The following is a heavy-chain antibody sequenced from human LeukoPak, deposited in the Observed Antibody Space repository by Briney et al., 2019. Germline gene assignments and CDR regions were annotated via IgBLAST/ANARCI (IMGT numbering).Heavy chain of an antibody. CDR2: IWYDGSKK. CDR1: GFSFTSYG. J-gene: IGHJ4*02. V-gene: IGHV3-33*01. CDR3: ARGAGNYDSGTSRFDY. D-gene: IGHD3-10*01. Sequence: GGSLRLSCVASGFSFTSYGFYWVRQAPGKGPEWVALIWYDGSKKYYADSVKGRFTISRDNSKNTLFLQMNSLRAEDTALYYCARGAGNYDSGTSRFDYWGQGTLVTLSS.